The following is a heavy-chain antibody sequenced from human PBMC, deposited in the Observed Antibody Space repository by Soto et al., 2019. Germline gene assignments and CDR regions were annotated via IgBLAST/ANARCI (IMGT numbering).Heavy chain of an antibody. J-gene: IGHJ6*02. V-gene: IGHV1-8*01. CDR3: ARGREPHIFFSISLFYSHSSMDV. D-gene: IGHD6-6*01. Sequence: ASVKVSWKASAYTITSYDSNWVRQPTGQRLEWMGGLNRNSGNTGYAQKFTGRVTMTRHTSISTAYMELSIPHSEDTAVYYCARGREPHIFFSISLFYSHSSMDVSGQGTTDTGFS. CDR2: LNRNSGNT. CDR1: AYTITSYD.